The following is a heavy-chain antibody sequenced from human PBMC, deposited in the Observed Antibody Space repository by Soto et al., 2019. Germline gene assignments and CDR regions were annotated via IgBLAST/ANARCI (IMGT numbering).Heavy chain of an antibody. CDR3: ASSSSWYGTPFDY. CDR1: GGSISSYY. D-gene: IGHD6-13*01. CDR2: IYYSGST. Sequence: QVQLQESGPGLVKPSETLSLTCTVSGGSISSYYWSWIRQPPGKGLEWIGYIYYSGSTNYNPSLKSRVTISVDTSKNQFSLKLSSVTAADTAVYYCASSSSWYGTPFDYWGQGTLFTVSS. V-gene: IGHV4-59*01. J-gene: IGHJ4*02.